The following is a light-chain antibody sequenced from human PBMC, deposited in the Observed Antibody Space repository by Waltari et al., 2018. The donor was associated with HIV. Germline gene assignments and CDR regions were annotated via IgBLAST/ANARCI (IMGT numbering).Light chain of an antibody. Sequence: QSVLTQPPSASGTPGQRVTISCSGSSSNIGSNYVNWYRHLPGTAPELLMYRTNQRPAGVPDRFSASKAGTSASRAITGPQSEDEAHYYCAAWDDSLSRPVFGGGTRLTVL. CDR1: SSNIGSNY. V-gene: IGLV1-47*01. J-gene: IGLJ3*02. CDR3: AAWDDSLSRPV. CDR2: RTN.